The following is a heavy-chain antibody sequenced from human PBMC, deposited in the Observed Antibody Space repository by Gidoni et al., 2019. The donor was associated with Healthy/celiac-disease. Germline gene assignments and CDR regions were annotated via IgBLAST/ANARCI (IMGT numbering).Heavy chain of an antibody. Sequence: QVQLQASGPGLVKPSQTLSLTCTVSGGSISSGGHYRSWIRQHPGKGLEWIGYIYYSGSTYYNPSLKSRLTISVDTSKKQFSLKLSSVTAADTSVYYCARTSGGNPWDAFYLWGQGTMITVSS. V-gene: IGHV4-31*03. J-gene: IGHJ3*01. CDR3: ARTSGGNPWDAFYL. D-gene: IGHD2-15*01. CDR1: GGSISSGGHY. CDR2: IYYSGST.